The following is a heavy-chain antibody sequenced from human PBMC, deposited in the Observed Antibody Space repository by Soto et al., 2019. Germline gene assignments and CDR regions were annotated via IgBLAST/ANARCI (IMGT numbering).Heavy chain of an antibody. D-gene: IGHD1-26*01. CDR2: ISAYNGNT. V-gene: IGHV1-18*01. CDR1: GYTFTSYG. Sequence: QVQLVQSGAEVKKPGASVKVSCKASGYTFTSYGISWVRQAPGQGLEWMGWISAYNGNTNYAQKLQGRVTMTTDTPTSTVNMELRSLRSDDTAVYYCARASGSSYWFDPWGQGTLVTVSS. J-gene: IGHJ5*02. CDR3: ARASGSSYWFDP.